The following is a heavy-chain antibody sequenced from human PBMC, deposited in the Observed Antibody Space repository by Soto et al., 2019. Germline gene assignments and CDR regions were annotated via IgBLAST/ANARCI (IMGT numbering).Heavy chain of an antibody. V-gene: IGHV3-23*01. CDR1: EFTFNSYA. Sequence: GGSLRLSCVASEFTFNSYAMSWVRQAPGMGLEWVSSIIGSGAITYYADSVKGRFTISRDNSKSTLYLQMNSLRVEDTALYYCAKDARDTGGNSGIDYWGQGTLVTVSS. D-gene: IGHD2-21*02. J-gene: IGHJ4*02. CDR3: AKDARDTGGNSGIDY. CDR2: IIGSGAIT.